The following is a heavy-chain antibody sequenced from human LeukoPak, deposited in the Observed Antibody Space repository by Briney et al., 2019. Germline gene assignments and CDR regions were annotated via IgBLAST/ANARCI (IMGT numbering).Heavy chain of an antibody. D-gene: IGHD6-13*01. Sequence: GASVKVSCKASGGTFISYAISWVRQAPGQGLEWMGRIIPIFGTANYAQKFQGRVTITTDESTSTAYMEQNCLRSEDTAVDYCARDGIAAAGFGYWGQAILVTVSS. V-gene: IGHV1-69*05. CDR2: IIPIFGTA. J-gene: IGHJ4*02. CDR1: GGTFISYA. CDR3: ARDGIAAAGFGY.